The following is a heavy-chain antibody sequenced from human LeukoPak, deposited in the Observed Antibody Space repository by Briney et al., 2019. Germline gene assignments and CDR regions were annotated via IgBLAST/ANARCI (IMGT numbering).Heavy chain of an antibody. V-gene: IGHV1-46*01. CDR3: ARDGYDILTGYYIDY. CDR1: GYTFTGYY. Sequence: ASVKVSCKASGYTFTGYYMHWVRQAPGQGLEWMGIINPSGGSTSYAQKFQGRVTMTRDMATSTVYMELSSLRSEDTAVYYCARDGYDILTGYYIDYWGQGTLVTVSS. J-gene: IGHJ4*02. CDR2: INPSGGST. D-gene: IGHD3-9*01.